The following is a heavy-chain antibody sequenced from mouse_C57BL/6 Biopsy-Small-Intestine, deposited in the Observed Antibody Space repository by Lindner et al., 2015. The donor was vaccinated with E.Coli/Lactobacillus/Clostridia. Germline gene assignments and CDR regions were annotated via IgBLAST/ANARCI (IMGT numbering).Heavy chain of an antibody. CDR2: IYPGDGDT. Sequence: VQLQESGAELVKPGASVKISCKASGYAFSSYWMNWVKQRPGKGLEWIGQIYPGDGDTNYNEKFKGKATLTADKSSSTAYMQLSSLTSEDSAVYFCAREGMVTGDYWGQGTTLTVSS. CDR3: AREGMVTGDY. D-gene: IGHD2-2*01. CDR1: GYAFSSYW. J-gene: IGHJ2*01. V-gene: IGHV1-80*01.